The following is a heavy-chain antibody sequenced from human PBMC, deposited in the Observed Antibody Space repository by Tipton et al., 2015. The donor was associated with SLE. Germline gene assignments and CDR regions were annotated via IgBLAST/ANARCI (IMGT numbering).Heavy chain of an antibody. CDR2: FHSTGNI. J-gene: IGHJ5*02. CDR3: ARLPTGYPNWFDP. Sequence: TLSLTCTVSVGSITSSGSSWGWVRQPPGKRLEWIATFHSTGNIYYNPSLLSRVTISLDTSKNQFFLKLSSVTAADTAIYYCARLPTGYPNWFDPWGQGTLVTVSS. V-gene: IGHV4-39*07. CDR1: VGSITSSGSS. D-gene: IGHD3-9*01.